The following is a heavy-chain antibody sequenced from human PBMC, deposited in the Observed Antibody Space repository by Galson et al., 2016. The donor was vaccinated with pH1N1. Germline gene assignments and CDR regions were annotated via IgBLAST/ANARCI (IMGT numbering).Heavy chain of an antibody. D-gene: IGHD7-27*01. CDR2: IDPSNGGT. J-gene: IGHJ4*02. Sequence: SVKVSCKASGYIFTRDYFHWVRQAPGQGLEWMGVIDPSNGGTTFAQKFQGLVTMTRDTPTSTVYMELSGLKSDDTAVYYCIRDLGRLRDFWGQGTLVTVSS. V-gene: IGHV1-46*03. CDR1: GYIFTRDY. CDR3: IRDLGRLRDF.